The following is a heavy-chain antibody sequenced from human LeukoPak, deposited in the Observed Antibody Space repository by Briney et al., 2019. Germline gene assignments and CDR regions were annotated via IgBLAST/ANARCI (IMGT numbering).Heavy chain of an antibody. CDR1: GFMFTSYW. CDR2: INHDGSEK. Sequence: PGGSLGLSCAASGFMFTSYWMSWVRQAPGKGLEWVASINHDGSEKCYVDSVKGRFTISRDNAKNSLYLQMNSLRAEDTAVYHCARVVVSTTNRFDPWGQGTLVTVSS. J-gene: IGHJ5*02. CDR3: ARVVVSTTNRFDP. D-gene: IGHD5/OR15-5a*01. V-gene: IGHV3-7*05.